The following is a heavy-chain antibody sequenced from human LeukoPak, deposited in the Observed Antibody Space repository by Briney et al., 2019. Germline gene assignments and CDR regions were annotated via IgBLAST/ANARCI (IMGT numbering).Heavy chain of an antibody. D-gene: IGHD6-13*01. CDR2: IRSKAYGGTT. V-gene: IGHV3-49*04. CDR1: GFTFGDYA. J-gene: IGHJ4*02. Sequence: GGSLRLSCTASGFTFGDYAMSWVRQAPGKGLEWVGFIRSKAYGGTTEYAASVKGRFTISRDDSKSIAYLQMNSLKTEDTAVYYCTGGEGIAAAIDYWGQGTLVTVSS. CDR3: TGGEGIAAAIDY.